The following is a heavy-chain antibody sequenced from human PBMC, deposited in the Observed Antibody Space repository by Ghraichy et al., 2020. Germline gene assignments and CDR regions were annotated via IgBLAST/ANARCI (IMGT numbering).Heavy chain of an antibody. CDR2: IKQDGSEK. CDR1: GFTFSSYW. V-gene: IGHV3-7*03. D-gene: IGHD2-15*01. J-gene: IGHJ4*02. CDR3: ARDSEGNCSGVSCFPY. Sequence: GGSLRLSCAASGFTFSSYWMTWVRQAPGKGLEWVANIKQDGSEKNYVDSVKGRFTISRDNAKSSLYLQMNSLRAEDTAVYYCARDSEGNCSGVSCFPYWGQGTLVTVSS.